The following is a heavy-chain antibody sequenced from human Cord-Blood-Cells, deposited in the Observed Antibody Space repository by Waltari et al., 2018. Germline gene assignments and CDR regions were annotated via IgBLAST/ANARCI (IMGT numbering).Heavy chain of an antibody. CDR3: ARQRIAAAGTSFDY. V-gene: IGHV4-59*01. J-gene: IGHJ4*02. Sequence: QVQLQESGPGLVKPSETLSLTCPVSGAPIRRYYWSWIRQPPGKGLEWIGYIYYSGSTNYNPSLKSRVTISVDTSKNQFSLKLSFVTAADTAVYYCARQRIAAAGTSFDYWGQGTLVTVSS. D-gene: IGHD6-13*01. CDR2: IYYSGST. CDR1: GAPIRRYY.